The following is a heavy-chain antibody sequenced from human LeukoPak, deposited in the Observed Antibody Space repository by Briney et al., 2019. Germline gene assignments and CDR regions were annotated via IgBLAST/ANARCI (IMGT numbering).Heavy chain of an antibody. CDR2: IYYSGST. CDR3: ASPRITIFGVVDAFDI. V-gene: IGHV4-39*01. J-gene: IGHJ3*02. CDR1: GGSISSSSYY. D-gene: IGHD3-3*01. Sequence: SETLSLTCTVSGGSISSSSYYWGWIRQPPGKRLEWIGSIYYSGSTYYNPSLKSRVTISVDTSKNQFSLKLSSVTAADTAVYYCASPRITIFGVVDAFDIWGQGTMVTVSS.